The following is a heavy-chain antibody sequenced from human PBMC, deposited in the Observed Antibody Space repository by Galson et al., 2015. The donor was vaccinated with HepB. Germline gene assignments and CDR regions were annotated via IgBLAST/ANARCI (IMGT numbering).Heavy chain of an antibody. J-gene: IGHJ4*02. CDR3: ATVPLSYSSTYYFDY. V-gene: IGHV3-66*01. D-gene: IGHD6-19*01. CDR1: GFTVSSNY. CDR2: IYSGGST. Sequence: SLRLSCAASGFTVSSNYMSWVRQAPGKGLEWVSVIYSGGSTYYADSVKGRFTISRDNSKNTLYLQMNSLRAEDTAAYYCATVPLSYSSTYYFDYWGQGTLVTVSS.